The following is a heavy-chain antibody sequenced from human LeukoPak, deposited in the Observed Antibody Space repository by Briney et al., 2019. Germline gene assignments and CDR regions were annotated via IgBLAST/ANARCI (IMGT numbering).Heavy chain of an antibody. Sequence: PGGSLRLSCAASGFTFSSYGMNWVRQAPGKGLEWVSANSDGGSDTFYADSVKGRFAISRDNSKNTLFLQMNSLRAEDTAVYYCAKRVPYSSSSVYFDFWGQGTLVTVSS. CDR2: NSDGGSDT. J-gene: IGHJ4*02. CDR3: AKRVPYSSSSVYFDF. CDR1: GFTFSSYG. D-gene: IGHD6-6*01. V-gene: IGHV3-23*01.